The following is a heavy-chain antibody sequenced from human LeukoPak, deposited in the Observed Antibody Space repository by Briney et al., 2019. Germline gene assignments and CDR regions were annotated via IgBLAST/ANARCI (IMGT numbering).Heavy chain of an antibody. CDR3: ARDETYSSSSQFDY. Sequence: GGSLRLSCAASGFTFSSYEMNWVRQAPGKGLEWVANIKQDGSEKYYVDSVKGRFTISRDNAKNSLYLQMNSLRAEDTAVYYCARDETYSSSSQFDYWGQGTLVTVSS. D-gene: IGHD6-6*01. V-gene: IGHV3-7*01. CDR1: GFTFSSYE. J-gene: IGHJ4*02. CDR2: IKQDGSEK.